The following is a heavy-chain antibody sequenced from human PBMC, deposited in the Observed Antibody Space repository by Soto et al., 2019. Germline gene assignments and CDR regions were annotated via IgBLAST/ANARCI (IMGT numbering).Heavy chain of an antibody. Sequence: QVQLVESGGGVVQPGRSLRLSCAASGFTFSNYAMHWVRQAPGKGLEWVAVISYDGGSKYYADSVKGRFTISRDNTKNTLYPQMNSLGAEDTAVYYCARDVNYGDYFSYAFDMWGQGTMVTVSA. J-gene: IGHJ3*02. CDR1: GFTFSNYA. CDR3: ARDVNYGDYFSYAFDM. V-gene: IGHV3-30-3*01. CDR2: ISYDGGSK. D-gene: IGHD4-17*01.